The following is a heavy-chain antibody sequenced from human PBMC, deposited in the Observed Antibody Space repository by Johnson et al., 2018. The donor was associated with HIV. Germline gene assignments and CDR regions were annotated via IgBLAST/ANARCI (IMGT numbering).Heavy chain of an antibody. D-gene: IGHD2-15*01. Sequence: VQLVESGGGLVKPGGSLRLSCEASGFTFSNACMSWVRKAPGKGLEWVGRIKSKTDGGTTDYAAPVKGRFTISRDESRNTLYLQMNSLKTEDTAVYYCTTDLPYCSGHDCYNAFDLWGQGTTVIVSS. J-gene: IGHJ3*01. CDR1: GFTFSNAC. CDR3: TTDLPYCSGHDCYNAFDL. CDR2: IKSKTDGGTT. V-gene: IGHV3-15*01.